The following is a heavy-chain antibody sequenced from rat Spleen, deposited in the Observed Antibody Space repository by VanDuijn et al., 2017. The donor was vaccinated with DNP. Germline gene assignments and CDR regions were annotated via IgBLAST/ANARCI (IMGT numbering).Heavy chain of an antibody. CDR1: GFSLTMYH. V-gene: IGHV2S12*01. CDR2: ISSGGDT. J-gene: IGHJ2*01. D-gene: IGHD1-6*01. Sequence: QVQLKESGPGLVQPSQTLSLTCTVSGFSLTMYHIHWVRQPPGKGLEWIAAISSGGDTHYNSALKSRLSINRDISESQVFLKVNSLQTEDTAIYFCSKDSYGYNFDYWGQGVMVTVSS. CDR3: SKDSYGYNFDY.